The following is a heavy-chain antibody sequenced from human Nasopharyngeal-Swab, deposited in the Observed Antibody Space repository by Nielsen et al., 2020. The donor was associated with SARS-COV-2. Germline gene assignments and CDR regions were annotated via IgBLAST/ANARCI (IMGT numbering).Heavy chain of an antibody. Sequence: GESLKISCAASGFTFSSYAMHWVRQAPGKGLEWVAVISYDGSNKYYADSVKGRFTISRDNAKNSLFLQMNSLRDEDTAVYYCVRIQRGYSYGSDDYWGQGTLVTVSS. CDR3: VRIQRGYSYGSDDY. D-gene: IGHD5-18*01. J-gene: IGHJ4*02. V-gene: IGHV3-30-3*01. CDR2: ISYDGSNK. CDR1: GFTFSSYA.